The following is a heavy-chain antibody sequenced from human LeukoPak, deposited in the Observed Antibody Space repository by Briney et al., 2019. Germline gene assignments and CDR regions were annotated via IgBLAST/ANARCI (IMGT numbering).Heavy chain of an antibody. J-gene: IGHJ4*02. CDR3: AKDARRYSGWYFFDH. D-gene: IGHD6-19*01. CDR2: ISDSGGTT. Sequence: GSLRLSCVASGFTSSNLAMGWVRQAPGKGLEWVSVISDSGGTTYYADSVKGRFTISRDNSRNTLYLQMNSLRVDDTAVYYCAKDARRYSGWYFFDHWGQGTLVTVSS. CDR1: GFTSSNLA. V-gene: IGHV3-23*01.